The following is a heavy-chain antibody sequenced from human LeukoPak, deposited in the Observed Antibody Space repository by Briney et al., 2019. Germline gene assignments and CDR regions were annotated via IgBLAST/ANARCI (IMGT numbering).Heavy chain of an antibody. D-gene: IGHD4-17*01. V-gene: IGHV4-30-2*01. J-gene: IGHJ4*02. CDR2: IYHSGST. CDR1: GGSISGGGYS. CDR3: ARVTVTTGVDY. Sequence: TSETLSLTCAVSGGSISGGGYSWSWIRQPPGKGLEWIGYIYHSGSTYYNPSLKSRVTISVDRSKNQFSLKLSSVTAAGTAVYYCARVTVTTGVDYWGQGTLVTVSS.